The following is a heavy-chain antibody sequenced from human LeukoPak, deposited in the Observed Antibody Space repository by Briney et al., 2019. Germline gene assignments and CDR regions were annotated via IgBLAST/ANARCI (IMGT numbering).Heavy chain of an antibody. CDR2: INHSGST. CDR1: GGSFSGYY. Sequence: SETLSLTCAVYGGSFSGYYWSWIRQPPGKGLEWIGEINHSGSTNYNPSLKSRVTISVDTSKNQFSLTLSSVTAADTAVYYCARGFRDIVVVVAATFTGFDYWGQGTLVTVSS. J-gene: IGHJ4*02. D-gene: IGHD2-15*01. V-gene: IGHV4-34*01. CDR3: ARGFRDIVVVVAATFTGFDY.